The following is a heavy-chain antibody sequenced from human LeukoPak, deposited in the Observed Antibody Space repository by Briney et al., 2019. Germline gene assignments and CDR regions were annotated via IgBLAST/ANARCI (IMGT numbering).Heavy chain of an antibody. D-gene: IGHD3-3*01. V-gene: IGHV1-18*01. CDR2: ISVHNGNT. J-gene: IGHJ4*02. CDR3: ARDSDFWSGHPFDY. Sequence: GASVKVSCKASGYTFAHYGISWVRQAPGQGLEWIGWISVHNGNTKYAQRIQGRATLTTDTSTSTAYMELRSLRSDDTAVYYCARDSDFWSGHPFDYWGQGTLVTVSS. CDR1: GYTFAHYG.